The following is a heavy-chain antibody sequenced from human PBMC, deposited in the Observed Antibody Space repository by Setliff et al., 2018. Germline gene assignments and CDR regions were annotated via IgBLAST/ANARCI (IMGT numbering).Heavy chain of an antibody. D-gene: IGHD4-4*01. Sequence: ASVKVSCKASGYTFTDYAIQWVRQAPGQRLEWVGWINVGNGNTKYSQKLQGRVTMTRVTSASTAYMELSGLRSEDTAVYYCAKCSNWNSHYPHFDHWGQGTLVTVSS. V-gene: IGHV1-3*01. CDR2: INVGNGNT. J-gene: IGHJ4*02. CDR3: AKCSNWNSHYPHFDH. CDR1: GYTFTDYA.